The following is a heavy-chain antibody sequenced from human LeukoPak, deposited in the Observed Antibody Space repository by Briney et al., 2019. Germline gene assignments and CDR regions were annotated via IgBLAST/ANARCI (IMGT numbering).Heavy chain of an antibody. CDR2: LFTGGGRT. V-gene: IGHV3-23*01. D-gene: IGHD2-2*01. CDR3: VGQLLRAV. CDR1: GFTFNNYL. J-gene: IGHJ6*04. Sequence: PGGSLRLSCAASGFTFNNYLMSWVRQAPGKGLEWVSVLFTGGGRTLYADSVKGRFTISGDNAKNSLYLEINSLRVDDTAVYYCVGQLLRAVWGKGTTVTVSS.